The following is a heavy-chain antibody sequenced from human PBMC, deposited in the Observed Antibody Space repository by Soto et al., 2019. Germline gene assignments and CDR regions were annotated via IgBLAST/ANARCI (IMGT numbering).Heavy chain of an antibody. CDR1: GGSISSGXYS. CDR3: ARGSSSSPYYFDY. CDR2: IYHSGST. J-gene: IGHJ4*02. Sequence: QLQLQESGSGLVKPSQTLSLTCAVSGGSISSGXYSWSWIRQPPGKXLEWIGYIYHSGSTYYNPSLKSRVTISVDRSKNQFSLKLSSVTAADTAVYYCARGSSSSPYYFDYWGQGTLVTVSS. D-gene: IGHD6-6*01. V-gene: IGHV4-30-2*01.